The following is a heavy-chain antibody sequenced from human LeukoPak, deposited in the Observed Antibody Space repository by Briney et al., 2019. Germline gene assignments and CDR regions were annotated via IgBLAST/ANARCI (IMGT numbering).Heavy chain of an antibody. CDR2: ISSSSSYI. J-gene: IGHJ6*02. V-gene: IGHV3-21*01. CDR1: GFTFSSYS. D-gene: IGHD2-2*01. Sequence: GGSLRLPCAASGFTFSSYSMNWVRQAPGKGLEWVSSISSSSSYIYYADSVKGRFTISRDNAKNSLYPQMNSLRAEDTAVYYCARGPHLNDIVVVPAAVYYYGMDVWGQGTTVTVSS. CDR3: ARGPHLNDIVVVPAAVYYYGMDV.